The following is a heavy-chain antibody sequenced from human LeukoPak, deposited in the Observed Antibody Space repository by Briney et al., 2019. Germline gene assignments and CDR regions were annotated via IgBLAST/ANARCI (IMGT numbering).Heavy chain of an antibody. CDR2: ISSSGSII. CDR3: AKDGGYSSGTFQH. Sequence: PGGSLRLSCAASGFTFSSYEMNGVRQALRKRLEWVSYISSSGSIIYYADSVKGRFTISRDNAKNSLYLQMNSLRAEDTALYYCAKDGGYSSGTFQHWGQGTLVTVSS. V-gene: IGHV3-48*03. J-gene: IGHJ1*01. CDR1: GFTFSSYE. D-gene: IGHD6-19*01.